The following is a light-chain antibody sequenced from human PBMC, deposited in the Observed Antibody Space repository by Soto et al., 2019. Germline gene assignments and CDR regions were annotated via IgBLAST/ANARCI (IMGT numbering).Light chain of an antibody. Sequence: QSVLTQPASVSGSPGQSIPNSCTGTSSDVGGYNYISWYQQHPGKAPKLMIYDVSNRPSGVSNRFSGSKSGNTASLTISGLQAEYEADYYCRSYTTSTTYVFGTGTKVTDL. J-gene: IGLJ1*01. CDR3: RSYTTSTTYV. CDR1: SSDVGGYNY. CDR2: DVS. V-gene: IGLV2-14*03.